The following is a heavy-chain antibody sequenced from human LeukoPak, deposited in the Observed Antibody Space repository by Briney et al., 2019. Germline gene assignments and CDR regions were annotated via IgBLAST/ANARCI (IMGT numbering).Heavy chain of an antibody. CDR1: GGSINSHY. CDR2: IFNTGNT. Sequence: SETLSLTCSVSGGSINSHYWSWIRQPPGKRLQWIGYIFNTGNTNYNPSLASRVTMAVDTSRAQFFLRLSPVTAADTAIYYCASRPADTTWYGVFDYWSQGTLVTVSS. D-gene: IGHD3-10*01. V-gene: IGHV4-59*11. J-gene: IGHJ4*02. CDR3: ASRPADTTWYGVFDY.